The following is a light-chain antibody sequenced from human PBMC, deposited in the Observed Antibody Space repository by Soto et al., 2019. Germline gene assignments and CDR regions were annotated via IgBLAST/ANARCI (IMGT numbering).Light chain of an antibody. J-gene: IGLJ1*01. CDR3: CSYAGSYTFV. Sequence: QSSLTHPRSLSGSPGQSVTISCTGTSSDVGGYNYVSWYQQHPGKAPKLMIYDVSKRPSGVPDRFSGSKSGNTASLTISGLQAEDEADYYCCSYAGSYTFVFGTGTKV. V-gene: IGLV2-11*01. CDR2: DVS. CDR1: SSDVGGYNY.